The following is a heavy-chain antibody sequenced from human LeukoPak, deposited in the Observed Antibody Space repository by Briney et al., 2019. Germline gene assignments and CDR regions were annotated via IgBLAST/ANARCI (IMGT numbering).Heavy chain of an antibody. Sequence: PGWSLRLSCAASGFTFDDYDMQWVRLSPGKGLEWVSRIDWNSRSTVYADSVRGRFTISRDNAKNSLYLQMNSLRPEDTALYYCARDRRPLTGYNAQDYWGQGTLVTVSS. CDR2: IDWNSRST. D-gene: IGHD3-9*01. J-gene: IGHJ4*02. CDR3: ARDRRPLTGYNAQDY. V-gene: IGHV3-9*01. CDR1: GFTFDDYD.